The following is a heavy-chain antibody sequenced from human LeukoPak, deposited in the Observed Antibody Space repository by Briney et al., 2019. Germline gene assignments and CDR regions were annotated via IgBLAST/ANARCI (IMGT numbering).Heavy chain of an antibody. V-gene: IGHV1-2*02. CDR2: INPNSGGT. J-gene: IGHJ4*02. D-gene: IGHD3-10*01. CDR1: GYTFTGYY. Sequence: ASVKVSCKASGYTFTGYYMHWVRQAPGQGLEWMGWINPNSGGTNYAQKFQGRVTMTRDTSISTAYMELSRLRSDDTAVYYCARDGGGSGSYYIYWGQGTLVTVSS. CDR3: ARDGGGSGSYYIY.